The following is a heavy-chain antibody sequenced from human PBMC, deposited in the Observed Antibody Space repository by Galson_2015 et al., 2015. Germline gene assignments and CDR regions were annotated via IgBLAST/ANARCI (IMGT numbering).Heavy chain of an antibody. Sequence: SLRLSCAASGFTFSSYAMHWVRQAPGKGLEWVAVISYDGSNKYYADSVKGRFTISRDNSKNTLYLQMNSLRAEDTAVYYCANPVGDFWSGYLVDWGQGTLVTVSS. CDR3: ANPVGDFWSGYLVD. D-gene: IGHD3-3*01. CDR1: GFTFSSYA. CDR2: ISYDGSNK. V-gene: IGHV3-30-3*01. J-gene: IGHJ4*02.